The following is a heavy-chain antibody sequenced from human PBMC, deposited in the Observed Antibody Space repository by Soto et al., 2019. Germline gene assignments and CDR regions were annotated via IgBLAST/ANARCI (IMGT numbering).Heavy chain of an antibody. CDR1: GFTVSSSS. J-gene: IGHJ6*02. D-gene: IGHD4-4*01. CDR2: IYSGGST. CDR3: ARTNSMTTVTSDFYYGLDV. V-gene: IGHV3-66*01. Sequence: GGSLILSCAASGFTVSSSSMSWVRQAPGKGLEWVSLIYSGGSTYSADSVRGRFTISRDNSKNTLYLQMNSLRAEDTAVYYCARTNSMTTVTSDFYYGLDVWGQGTTVTVSS.